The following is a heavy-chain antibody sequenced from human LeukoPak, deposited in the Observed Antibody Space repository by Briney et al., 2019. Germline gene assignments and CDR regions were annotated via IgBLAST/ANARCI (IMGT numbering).Heavy chain of an antibody. J-gene: IGHJ3*02. CDR3: ARVQLLYGDYPGHAFDI. CDR2: IYYSGST. D-gene: IGHD4-17*01. Sequence: SETLSLTCTVSGGSISSGGYYWSWMRQHPGKGLEWIGYIYYSGSTYYNPSLKSRVTISVDTSKNQFSLKLCSVTAADTAVYYCARVQLLYGDYPGHAFDIWGQGTMVTVSS. V-gene: IGHV4-31*03. CDR1: GGSISSGGYY.